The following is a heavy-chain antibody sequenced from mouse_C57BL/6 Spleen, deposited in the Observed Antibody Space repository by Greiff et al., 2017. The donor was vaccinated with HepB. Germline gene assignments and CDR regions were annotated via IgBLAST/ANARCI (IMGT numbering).Heavy chain of an antibody. CDR1: GFNIKDDY. Sequence: EVQLQESGAELVRPGASVKLSCTASGFNIKDDYMHWVKQRPEQGLEWIGWIDPENGDTEYASKFQGKATITADTSSNTAYLQLSSLTSEDTAVYYCTTRDGYYVAYWGQGTLVTVSA. D-gene: IGHD2-3*01. J-gene: IGHJ3*01. CDR3: TTRDGYYVAY. V-gene: IGHV14-4*01. CDR2: IDPENGDT.